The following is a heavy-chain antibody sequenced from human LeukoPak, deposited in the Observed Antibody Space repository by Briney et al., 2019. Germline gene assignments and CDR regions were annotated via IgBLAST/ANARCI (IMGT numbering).Heavy chain of an antibody. CDR1: GGSISSGSYY. J-gene: IGHJ4*02. CDR2: IYTSGST. V-gene: IGHV4-61*02. Sequence: PSETLSLTYTVSGGSISSGSYYWSWIRQPAGKGLEWIGRIYTSGSTNYNPSLKSRVTISVDTSKNQFSLKLSSVTAADTAVYYCAGGAWNYYYWGQGTLVTVSS. D-gene: IGHD1-7*01. CDR3: AGGAWNYYY.